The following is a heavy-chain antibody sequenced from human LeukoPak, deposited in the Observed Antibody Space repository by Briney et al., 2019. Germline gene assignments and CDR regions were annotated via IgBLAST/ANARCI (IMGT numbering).Heavy chain of an antibody. CDR3: ARGFTMIVASLGY. CDR2: IYSDGST. V-gene: IGHV3-53*05. CDR1: GFAVSTNY. D-gene: IGHD3-22*01. Sequence: PGGSLRLSCAASGFAVSTNYLSWVRQAPGKGLEWVSVIYSDGSTYYTDSVKGRFTISRDNSKNTLYLQMNSLRPEDTAVYYCARGFTMIVASLGYWGQGTLVTVSS. J-gene: IGHJ4*02.